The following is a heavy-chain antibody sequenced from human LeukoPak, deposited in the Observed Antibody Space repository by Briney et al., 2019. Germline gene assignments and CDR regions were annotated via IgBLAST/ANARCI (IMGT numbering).Heavy chain of an antibody. J-gene: IGHJ4*02. CDR2: ISAYNGNT. CDR3: ARDQVDGGNSGYTNY. V-gene: IGHV1-18*01. Sequence: ASVKVSCKASGYTFTSYGISWVRQAPGQGLEWMGWISAYNGNTNYAQKLQGRVTMTTDTSTSTAYMELRSLRSDDTAVYYCARDQVDGGNSGYTNYWGQGTLVTVSS. D-gene: IGHD4-23*01. CDR1: GYTFTSYG.